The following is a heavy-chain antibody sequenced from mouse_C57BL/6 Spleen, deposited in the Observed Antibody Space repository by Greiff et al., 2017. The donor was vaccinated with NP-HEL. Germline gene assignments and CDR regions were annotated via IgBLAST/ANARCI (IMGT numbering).Heavy chain of an antibody. D-gene: IGHD2-4*01. CDR3: TGYDYDDPYYAMDY. Sequence: DVQLVESGGGLVQPGGSMKLSCVASGFTFSNYWMNWVRQSPVKGLEWVAQIRLKSDNYATHYAESVKGRFTISRDDSKSSVYLQMNNLRAEDTGIYYCTGYDYDDPYYAMDYWGQGTSVTVSS. CDR2: IRLKSDNYAT. J-gene: IGHJ4*01. V-gene: IGHV6-3*01. CDR1: GFTFSNYW.